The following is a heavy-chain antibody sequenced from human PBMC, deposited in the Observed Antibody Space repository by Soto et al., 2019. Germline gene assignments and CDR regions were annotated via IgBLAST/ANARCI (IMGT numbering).Heavy chain of an antibody. V-gene: IGHV1-18*01. J-gene: IGHJ3*02. CDR3: ARWSAIVGGAEALDI. CDR1: GYTFINYG. Sequence: QVQLVQSGAEVKKPGASVRVSCKTSGYTFINYGITWVRQAPGQGLEWMGWLSAYNGDTSSSEKVQDRFTMTTDTSTNTVYMDLGSLGSDATAVYYCARWSAIVGGAEALDIWGQGTMVIVSS. CDR2: LSAYNGDT. D-gene: IGHD1-26*01.